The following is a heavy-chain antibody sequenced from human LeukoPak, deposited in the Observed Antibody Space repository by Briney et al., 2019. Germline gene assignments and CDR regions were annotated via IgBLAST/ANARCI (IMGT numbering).Heavy chain of an antibody. CDR3: ARDRTPYDSYDY. V-gene: IGHV3-48*03. CDR1: GFTFSSYE. D-gene: IGHD3-16*01. Sequence: GGSLRLSCAASGFTFSSYEMNWVRQAPGKGLEWISYISSGGTTIYYADSVKGRFTISRDNAKNSLYLQMNSLRAEDTAVYYCARDRTPYDSYDYWGQGTLVTVSS. J-gene: IGHJ4*02. CDR2: ISSGGTTI.